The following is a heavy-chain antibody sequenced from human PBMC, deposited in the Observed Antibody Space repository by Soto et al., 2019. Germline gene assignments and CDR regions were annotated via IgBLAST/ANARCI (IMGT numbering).Heavy chain of an antibody. CDR2: IYTGGST. J-gene: IGHJ3*02. V-gene: IGHV3-53*01. CDR1: GFTVSRDY. CDR3: ARGPRHGAFGI. Sequence: GGSLRLSCAASGFTVSRDYMSWVRQAPGKGLEWVSVIYTGGSTYYADSVKGRFTFSRDNSKNTLYLQMNSLRAEDTAVYYCARGPRHGAFGIWGRGTMVTVSS.